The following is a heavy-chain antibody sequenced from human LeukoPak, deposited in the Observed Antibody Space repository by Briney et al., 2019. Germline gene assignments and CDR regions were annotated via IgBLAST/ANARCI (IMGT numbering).Heavy chain of an antibody. CDR1: GFTFSNYG. CDR2: IWFDIDNK. Sequence: GGSLRLSCAASGFTFSNYGMHWVRQAPGKGLEWVAVIWFDIDNKFYADSVKGRFTISRDNSKNTLYLQMNGLRAEDTAVYYCARDRLGYCSGGSCYSAYDGFDIWGQGTMVTVSS. CDR3: ARDRLGYCSGGSCYSAYDGFDI. D-gene: IGHD2-15*01. J-gene: IGHJ3*02. V-gene: IGHV3-33*01.